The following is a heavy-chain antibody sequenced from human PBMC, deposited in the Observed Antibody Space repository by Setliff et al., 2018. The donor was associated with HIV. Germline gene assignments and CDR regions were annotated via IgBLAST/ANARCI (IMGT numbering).Heavy chain of an antibody. J-gene: IGHJ6*02. D-gene: IGHD6-19*01. CDR1: GYTFTNYG. V-gene: IGHV1-18*01. CDR3: ARLGSGWSDSYYYAMDV. CDR2: ISPHIGHT. Sequence: ASVKVSCKASGYTFTNYGISWVRQAPGHGLEWMGWISPHIGHTNYAQTFQGRVTMTVDTSTSRAYMEVRGLRSDDTAVYFCARLGSGWSDSYYYAMDVWGQGTTVTVSS.